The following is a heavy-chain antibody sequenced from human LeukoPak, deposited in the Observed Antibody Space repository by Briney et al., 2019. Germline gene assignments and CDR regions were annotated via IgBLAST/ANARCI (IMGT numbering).Heavy chain of an antibody. J-gene: IGHJ5*02. CDR1: GGSFSGYY. D-gene: IGHD2-2*01. CDR3: ARSGHHCSSTSCLNKRPRKAQFDP. Sequence: SETLSLTCAVYGGSFSGYYWSWIRQPPGKGPEWFGEINHSGSTNYNPSLKSRVTISVDTSKNQFSLKLSSVTAADTAVYYCARSGHHCSSTSCLNKRPRKAQFDPWGQGTLVTVSS. CDR2: INHSGST. V-gene: IGHV4-34*01.